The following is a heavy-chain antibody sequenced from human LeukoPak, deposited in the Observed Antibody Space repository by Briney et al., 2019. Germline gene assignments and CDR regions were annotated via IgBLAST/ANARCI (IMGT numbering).Heavy chain of an antibody. CDR3: ARARGSYNVGYDY. J-gene: IGHJ4*02. CDR2: IWFDGSNK. Sequence: GRSLRLSCAASGFALSSYGMHWVRQAPGKGLEWVAVIWFDGSNKYYADSVKGRFIISRDNSKKTLYLQMNSLRAEDTAVYYCARARGSYNVGYDYWGQGALVTVSS. D-gene: IGHD1-26*01. V-gene: IGHV3-33*01. CDR1: GFALSSYG.